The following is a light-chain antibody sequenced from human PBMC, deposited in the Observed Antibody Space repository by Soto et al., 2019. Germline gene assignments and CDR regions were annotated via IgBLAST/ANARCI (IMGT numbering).Light chain of an antibody. CDR2: DAY. CDR3: KQSYNNPLT. V-gene: IGKV1-39*01. J-gene: IGKJ4*01. CDR1: QNIGTY. Sequence: TTLTQSPSSMSASVGHRVPVSCRASQNIGTYLNWYQQKSGKAHKVLIYDAYSLQSGVPSRFSGSGSGTYFTLTIRSLHPEDHATYYCKQSYNNPLTFGGGTKVDIK.